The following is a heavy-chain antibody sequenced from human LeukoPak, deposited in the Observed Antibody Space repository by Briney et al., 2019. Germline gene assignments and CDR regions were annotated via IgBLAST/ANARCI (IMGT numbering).Heavy chain of an antibody. V-gene: IGHV1-8*01. J-gene: IGHJ6*02. CDR2: MNPNSGNT. CDR3: ARLYQLLIRENYGMDV. CDR1: GYTFTSYD. D-gene: IGHD2-2*01. Sequence: ASVKVSCKASGYTFTSYDINWARQATGQGLEWMGWMNPNSGNTGYAQKFQGRVTMTRNTSISTAYMELSSLRSEDTAVYYCARLYQLLIRENYGMDVWGQGTTVTVSS.